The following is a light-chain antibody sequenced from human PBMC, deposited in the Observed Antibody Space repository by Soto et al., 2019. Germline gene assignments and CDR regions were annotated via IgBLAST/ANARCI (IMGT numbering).Light chain of an antibody. Sequence: DIQMTQSPSSVSASVGDRVTITCRASHGVSSWLAWYQQKPGKAPKLLIYAASSLQSGVPSRFSGSGSGADFPLTISSLQPEEFAAYYCQQANGFPFTFGPGTKVDIK. J-gene: IGKJ3*01. CDR2: AAS. CDR1: HGVSSW. CDR3: QQANGFPFT. V-gene: IGKV1-12*01.